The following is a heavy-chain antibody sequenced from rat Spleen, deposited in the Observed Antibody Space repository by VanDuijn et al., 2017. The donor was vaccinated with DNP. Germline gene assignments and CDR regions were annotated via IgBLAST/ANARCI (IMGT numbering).Heavy chain of an antibody. Sequence: EVQLVESGGGLVQPGRSLTLSCVASGFTFSRPYMAWVRQAPKRGLEWVATISASDTRTYYPDSVKGRFTISRDNAKSTLYLQMNSLRSEDTATYYCARGVYYYSETYWYFDFWGPGTMVTVSS. J-gene: IGHJ1*01. D-gene: IGHD1-1*01. CDR2: ISASDTRT. CDR1: GFTFSRPY. V-gene: IGHV5-46*01. CDR3: ARGVYYYSETYWYFDF.